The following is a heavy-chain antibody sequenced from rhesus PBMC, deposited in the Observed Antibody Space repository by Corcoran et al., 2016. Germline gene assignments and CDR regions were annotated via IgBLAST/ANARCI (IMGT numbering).Heavy chain of an antibody. CDR2: ISGSSGST. V-gene: IGHV4-65*01. Sequence: QVQLPESGPGLVKPSETLSLTCAVSGGSVSSRNWWSWLRQPPGTGLEWIGYISGSSGSTYYNPSLKSRVTISTDTSKNQFSLKLSSVTAADTAVYYCARVDSNYVGGFDYWGQGVLVTVSS. D-gene: IGHD4-23*01. J-gene: IGHJ4*01. CDR3: ARVDSNYVGGFDY. CDR1: GGSVSSRNW.